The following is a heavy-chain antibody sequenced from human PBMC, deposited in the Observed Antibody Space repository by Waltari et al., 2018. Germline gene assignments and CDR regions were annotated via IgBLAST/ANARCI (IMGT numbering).Heavy chain of an antibody. CDR1: GSTVSSTN. V-gene: IGHV3-53*01. Sequence: EVQLVESGGGLIQPGGSLRLSCAASGSTVSSTNMVWVRQAPGKGLEWVSVIYSGGSTYYADSVKGRFTISRDNSKNTLYLQMNSLRAEDTAVYYCARDMLGWDAFDIWGQGTMVTVSS. CDR3: ARDMLGWDAFDI. CDR2: IYSGGST. D-gene: IGHD3-10*02. J-gene: IGHJ3*02.